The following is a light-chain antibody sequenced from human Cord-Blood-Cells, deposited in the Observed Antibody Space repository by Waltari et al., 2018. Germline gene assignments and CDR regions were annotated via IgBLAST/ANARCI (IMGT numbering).Light chain of an antibody. Sequence: EIVLTQSTATLSLSPGERATLSCRAGQSVSSYFDWYQQKPGQAPRLLIYDASNRATGIPARFRGSGSGTDFTLTISSLEPEDFAVYDCQQRSNWPPLTFGGGTKVEIK. CDR2: DAS. J-gene: IGKJ4*01. CDR3: QQRSNWPPLT. V-gene: IGKV3-11*01. CDR1: QSVSSY.